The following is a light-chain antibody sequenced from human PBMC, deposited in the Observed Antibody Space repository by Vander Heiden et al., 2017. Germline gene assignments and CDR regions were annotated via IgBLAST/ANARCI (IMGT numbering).Light chain of an antibody. CDR2: DVN. CDR3: CSYAGSSWV. CDR1: SSDVGGYNY. V-gene: IGLV2-11*01. Sequence: QSALTQPRSVSGSPGQSVTISCTGTSSDVGGYNYVSWYQKHPGNAPKLIIYDVNKRPSGVPDRFSGSKSGNTASLTISGLQAEHEADFYCCSYAGSSWVFGGGTELTVL. J-gene: IGLJ3*02.